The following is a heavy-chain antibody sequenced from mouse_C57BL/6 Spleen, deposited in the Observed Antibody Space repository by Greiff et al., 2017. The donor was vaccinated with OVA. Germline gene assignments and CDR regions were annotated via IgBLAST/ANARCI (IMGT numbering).Heavy chain of an antibody. CDR1: GYTFTEYT. Sequence: SGAELVKPGASVKLSCKASGYTFTEYTIHWVKQRSGQGLEWIGWFYPGSGSIKYNEKFKDKATLTADKSSSTVYMELSRLTSEDSAVYFCARHEGDYDYDGYYAMDYWGQGTSVTVSS. CDR3: ARHEGDYDYDGYYAMDY. CDR2: FYPGSGSI. D-gene: IGHD2-4*01. J-gene: IGHJ4*01. V-gene: IGHV1-62-2*01.